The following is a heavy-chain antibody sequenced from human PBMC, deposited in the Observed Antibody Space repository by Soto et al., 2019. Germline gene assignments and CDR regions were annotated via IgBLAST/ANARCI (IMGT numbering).Heavy chain of an antibody. Sequence: EVQLVESGGGLVQPGGSLRLSCASSGFAFSTYWMHWVRQAPGKGLLWVARIKFDGSSTYSADSVKGRFTISRDDAKNTLYLQMNGRRVDDTAVYYCARGAKNIYAMDVWGQGTTVTVSS. CDR2: IKFDGSST. J-gene: IGHJ6*02. CDR1: GFAFSTYW. CDR3: ARGAKNIYAMDV. V-gene: IGHV3-74*01.